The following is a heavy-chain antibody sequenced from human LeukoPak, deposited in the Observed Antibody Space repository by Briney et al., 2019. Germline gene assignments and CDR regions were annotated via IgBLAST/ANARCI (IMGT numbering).Heavy chain of an antibody. Sequence: ASVKVSCKASGGTFSSYAISWVRQAPGQGPEWMGGIIPIFGTANYAQKFQGRVTITADKSTSTAYMELSSLRSEDTAVYYCARDAGGPYINSSEWFDPWGQGTLVTVSS. CDR1: GGTFSSYA. D-gene: IGHD6-6*01. CDR2: IIPIFGTA. V-gene: IGHV1-69*06. CDR3: ARDAGGPYINSSEWFDP. J-gene: IGHJ5*02.